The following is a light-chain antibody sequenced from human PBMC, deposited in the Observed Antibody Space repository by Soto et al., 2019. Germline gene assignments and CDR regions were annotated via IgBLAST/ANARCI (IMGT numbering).Light chain of an antibody. J-gene: IGKJ1*01. CDR3: QHYVTSLTT. V-gene: IGKV3-20*01. Sequence: EIVLTQSPATLSLSPVERATLSCRASQSVSSYLAWYQQKPGQAPRLLIFGASIRVTGIPDRFIGSGSGTDFTLTISRLEPEDFAVYYCQHYVTSLTTFGQGTKVDIK. CDR2: GAS. CDR1: QSVSSY.